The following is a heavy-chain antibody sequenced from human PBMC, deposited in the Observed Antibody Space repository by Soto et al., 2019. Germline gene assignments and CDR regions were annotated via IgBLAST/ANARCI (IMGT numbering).Heavy chain of an antibody. V-gene: IGHV1-69*01. Sequence: QEQLVQSGAEVKKPGSSVKVSCVASGGSFSTSFITWVRQAPGQGLEWMGGIIPISGKTNYAPNFQGRLTITADDLTTTAFMELSGLKSEDTAFYYSTRSLDFLTGDNYWGQGTLVTVSS. J-gene: IGHJ4*02. CDR1: GGSFSTSF. CDR2: IIPISGKT. D-gene: IGHD3-9*01. CDR3: TRSLDFLTGDNY.